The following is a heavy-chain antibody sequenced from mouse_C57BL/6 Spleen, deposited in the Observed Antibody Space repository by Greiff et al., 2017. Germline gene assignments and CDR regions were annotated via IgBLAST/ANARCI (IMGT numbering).Heavy chain of an antibody. Sequence: QVQLQQSGAELVKPGASVKMSCKASGYTFTTYPLEWMKQNHGKSLEWIGNFHPYNDDTKYNETFKGKATLTVEKSPRTVYLALSRLTSDASAVYYCARGVFFDYWGQGTTRTVSS. CDR3: ARGVFFDY. J-gene: IGHJ2*01. CDR2: FHPYNDDT. CDR1: GYTFTTYP. V-gene: IGHV1-47*01.